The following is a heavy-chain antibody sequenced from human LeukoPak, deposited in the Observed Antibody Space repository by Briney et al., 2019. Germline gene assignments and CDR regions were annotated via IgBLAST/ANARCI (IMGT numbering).Heavy chain of an antibody. CDR2: IYYSGTT. CDR1: GGSISSTSYY. D-gene: IGHD4-17*01. V-gene: IGHV4-39*01. J-gene: IGHJ4*02. Sequence: PSETLSLTCTVSGGSISSTSYYWGWIRQPPWKGLEWIGSIYYSGTTYYKASLQSRLTISVDTSKNEFSLRLSSVTAADTAVYYCATPAGPYGDYDYWGQGTLVTVSS. CDR3: ATPAGPYGDYDY.